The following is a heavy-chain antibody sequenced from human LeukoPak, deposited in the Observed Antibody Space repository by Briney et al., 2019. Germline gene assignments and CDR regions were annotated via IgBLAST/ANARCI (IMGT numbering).Heavy chain of an antibody. V-gene: IGHV4-59*01. CDR1: GGSISSYY. CDR3: ASFFDYYDSSDGAFDI. Sequence: SETLSLTCTVSGGSISSYYWSWIRQPPGKGLEWIGYIYYSGSTNYNPSLKSRVTILVDTSKNQFSLKLSSVTAADTAVYYCASFFDYYDSSDGAFDIWGQGTMVTVSS. J-gene: IGHJ3*02. D-gene: IGHD3-22*01. CDR2: IYYSGST.